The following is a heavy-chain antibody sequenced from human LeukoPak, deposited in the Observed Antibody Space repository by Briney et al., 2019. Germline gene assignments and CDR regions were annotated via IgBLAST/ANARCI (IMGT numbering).Heavy chain of an antibody. CDR2: IRSKANSYAT. CDR3: TRHAPSGSG. Sequence: TGGSLTLSFAASGFTFSGSAMHWVRQASGKGLERVGRIRSKANSYATAYAASVKGRFTISRDDSKNTAYLQMNSLKTEDTAVYYCTRHAPSGSGWGQGTLVTVSS. J-gene: IGHJ4*02. D-gene: IGHD3-10*01. CDR1: GFTFSGSA. V-gene: IGHV3-73*01.